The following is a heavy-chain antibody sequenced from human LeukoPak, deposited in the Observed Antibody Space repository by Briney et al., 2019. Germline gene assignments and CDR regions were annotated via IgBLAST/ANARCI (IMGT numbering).Heavy chain of an antibody. CDR2: MSNDGSKK. CDR3: AKDPYSSFMEYFQH. D-gene: IGHD3-22*01. J-gene: IGHJ1*01. CDR1: GFTFSAYG. V-gene: IGHV3-30*18. Sequence: PGRSLRLSCAASGFTFSAYGMHWVRQAPGKGLEWVAVMSNDGSKKYYGDSVKGRFTISRDDFKNTLYLQMNSLRTEDTAMYYCAKDPYSSFMEYFQHWGQGTLVTVSS.